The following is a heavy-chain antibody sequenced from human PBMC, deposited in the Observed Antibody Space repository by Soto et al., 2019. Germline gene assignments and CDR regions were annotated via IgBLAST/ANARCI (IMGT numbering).Heavy chain of an antibody. CDR1: GFTFSSYS. CDR2: ISSSSSYI. V-gene: IGHV3-21*01. CDR3: AREEYYDFWSGPALYYYYGMDV. D-gene: IGHD3-3*01. J-gene: IGHJ6*02. Sequence: PGGSLRLSCAASGFTFSSYSMNWVRQAPGKGLEWVSSISSSSSYIYYADSVKGRFTISRDNAKNSLYLQMNSLRAEDTAVYYCAREEYYDFWSGPALYYYYGMDVWGQGTTVTVSS.